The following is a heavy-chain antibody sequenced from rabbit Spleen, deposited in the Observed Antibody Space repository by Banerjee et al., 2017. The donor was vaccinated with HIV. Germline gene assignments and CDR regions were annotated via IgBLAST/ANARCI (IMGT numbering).Heavy chain of an antibody. D-gene: IGHD8-1*01. J-gene: IGHJ6*01. CDR3: ARDTGSSFSTYGMDL. CDR1: GFSFSSNDY. Sequence: QEQLEESGGGLVKPGASLTLTCKASGFSFSSNDYMCWVRQAPGKGLEWVACAYAGSSDSTYYASWAKGRFIISKTSSTAVTLQMTSLTVADTATYFCARDTGSSFSTYGMDLWGQGTLVTVS. CDR2: AYAGSSDST. V-gene: IGHV1S45*01.